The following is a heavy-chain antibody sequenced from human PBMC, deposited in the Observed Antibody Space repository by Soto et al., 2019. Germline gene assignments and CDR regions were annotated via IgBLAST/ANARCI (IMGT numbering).Heavy chain of an antibody. V-gene: IGHV3-23*01. Sequence: PGGSLRLSCAASGFTFSSYAMSWVRQAPGKGLEWVSAISGSGGSTYYADSVKGRFTISRDNSKNTLYLQMNSLRAEDTAVYYCAKDDDFIAVAGTVPLGFDYWAQGTLVTVSS. CDR3: AKDDDFIAVAGTVPLGFDY. CDR2: ISGSGGST. J-gene: IGHJ4*02. D-gene: IGHD6-19*01. CDR1: GFTFSSYA.